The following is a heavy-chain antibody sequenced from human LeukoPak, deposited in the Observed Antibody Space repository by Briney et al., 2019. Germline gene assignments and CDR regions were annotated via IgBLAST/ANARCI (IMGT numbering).Heavy chain of an antibody. V-gene: IGHV4-4*09. D-gene: IGHD6-6*01. Sequence: SETLSLTCTVSGGSISSYYWSWIRQPPGKGLEWIGYIYTSGSTNYNPSLESRVTISVDTSKNQFSLKLSSVTAADTAVYYCARQSRIAARLDVWGKGTTVTVSS. J-gene: IGHJ6*04. CDR2: IYTSGST. CDR1: GGSISSYY. CDR3: ARQSRIAARLDV.